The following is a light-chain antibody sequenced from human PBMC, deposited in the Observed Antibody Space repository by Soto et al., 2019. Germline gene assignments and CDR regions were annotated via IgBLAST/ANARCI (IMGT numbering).Light chain of an antibody. J-gene: IGLJ3*02. CDR2: EVN. Sequence: QSALTQPRSVSGSPGQSVTISCTATGSDVGDSSHVSWYQLHPGKAPKLTIYEVNNRPSGVPDRFSGSKSGSTASLTISGLQAEDEAEYYCCLSPGSLTWLFGGGTKLTVL. CDR1: GSDVGDSSH. V-gene: IGLV2-11*01. CDR3: CLSPGSLTWL.